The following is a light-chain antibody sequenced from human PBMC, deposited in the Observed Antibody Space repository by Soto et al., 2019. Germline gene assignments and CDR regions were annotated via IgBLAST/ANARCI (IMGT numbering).Light chain of an antibody. CDR2: AAF. CDR1: QNIRQY. V-gene: IGKV1-39*01. Sequence: IQMTQSPSSLSASVGDRATITCRAGQNIRQYLSWYQQTSGKAPKLLIYAAFSLLSGVPSRFSGSGSGTDFTLTISSLQPEDSATYYCQQGSSTPYSFGEGTKLEIK. CDR3: QQGSSTPYS. J-gene: IGKJ2*03.